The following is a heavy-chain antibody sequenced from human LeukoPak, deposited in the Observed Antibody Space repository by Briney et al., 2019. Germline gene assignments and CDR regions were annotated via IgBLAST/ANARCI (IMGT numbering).Heavy chain of an antibody. CDR3: ARDFPLVVGATTDYFDY. V-gene: IGHV1-18*01. Sequence: ASVKVSCKASGYTFTSYDINWVRQATGQGLEWMGWISAYNGNTNYAQKLQGRVTMTTDTSTSTAYMELRSLRSDDTAVYYCARDFPLVVGATTDYFDYWGQGTLVTVSS. D-gene: IGHD1-26*01. CDR2: ISAYNGNT. J-gene: IGHJ4*02. CDR1: GYTFTSYD.